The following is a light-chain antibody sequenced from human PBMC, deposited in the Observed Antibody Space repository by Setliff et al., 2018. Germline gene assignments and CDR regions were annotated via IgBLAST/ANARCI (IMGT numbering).Light chain of an antibody. CDR3: FLSYYGTVV. Sequence: QAVVTQEPSLTESPGGTVTLTCGSSSGAVTNGHYPYWFQQRPGQAPTTLIYDTSNKYSWTPARFSGSLLGGKAALTLSGAQPEDEADYFCFLSYYGTVVFGGGTKGTVL. CDR1: SGAVTNGHY. J-gene: IGLJ2*01. V-gene: IGLV7-46*01. CDR2: DTS.